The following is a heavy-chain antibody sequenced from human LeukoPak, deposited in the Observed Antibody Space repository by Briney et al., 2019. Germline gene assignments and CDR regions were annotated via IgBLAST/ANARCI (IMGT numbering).Heavy chain of an antibody. Sequence: GGSLRLSCAASGFTFSSYEMHWVRQAPGKGLEWVSYISNSGSTIYYADSVKGRFTISRDNAKNSLYLQMNSLRAEDTAVYYCARDSAGSSPFDYWGQGTLVTVSS. V-gene: IGHV3-48*03. CDR2: ISNSGSTI. J-gene: IGHJ4*02. CDR3: ARDSAGSSPFDY. D-gene: IGHD6-13*01. CDR1: GFTFSSYE.